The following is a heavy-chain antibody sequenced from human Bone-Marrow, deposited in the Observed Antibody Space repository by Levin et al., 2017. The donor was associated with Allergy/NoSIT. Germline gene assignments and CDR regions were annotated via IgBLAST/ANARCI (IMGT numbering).Heavy chain of an antibody. Sequence: GGSLRLSCAASGFTFSTSAMHWVRQGPGKGLEWVAVISFDGNNKYHVDSVKGRFTISRDNSKNTLYLQMNSLRAEDTAVYYCARDEIQLWLPQGVQPQNYYYYAVDLWGQGTTVTVSS. CDR2: ISFDGNNK. D-gene: IGHD5-18*01. CDR3: ARDEIQLWLPQGVQPQNYYYYAVDL. V-gene: IGHV3-30*04. J-gene: IGHJ6*02. CDR1: GFTFSTSA.